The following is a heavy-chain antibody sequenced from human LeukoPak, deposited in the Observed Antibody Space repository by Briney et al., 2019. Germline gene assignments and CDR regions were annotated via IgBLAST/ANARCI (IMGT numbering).Heavy chain of an antibody. V-gene: IGHV3-21*01. CDR2: IGAAGSHI. CDR3: VRVGSGATRADTLDL. D-gene: IGHD6-19*01. CDR1: GFTFDNYA. J-gene: IGHJ3*01. Sequence: TGGSLRLSCAASGFTFDNYAMSWVRQAPGEGLEWVSSIGAAGSHIYYADSMKGRFTISRDNAKSSLFLQMNSLRAEDTGIYYCVRVGSGATRADTLDLWGQGTMVTVSS.